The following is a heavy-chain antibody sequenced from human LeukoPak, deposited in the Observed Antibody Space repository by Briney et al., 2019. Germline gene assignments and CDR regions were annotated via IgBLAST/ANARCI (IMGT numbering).Heavy chain of an antibody. CDR3: ARTRRDGYGGAFDI. CDR1: GGTFSSYA. V-gene: IGHV1-46*01. J-gene: IGHJ3*02. CDR2: INPSGGST. D-gene: IGHD5-24*01. Sequence: ASVKVSCKASGGTFSSYAISWVRQAPGQGLEWMGIINPSGGSTSYAQKFQGRVTMTRDMSTSTVYMELSSLRSEDTAVYYCARTRRDGYGGAFDIWGQGTMVTVSS.